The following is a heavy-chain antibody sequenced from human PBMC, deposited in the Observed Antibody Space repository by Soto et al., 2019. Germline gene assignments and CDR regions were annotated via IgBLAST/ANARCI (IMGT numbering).Heavy chain of an antibody. V-gene: IGHV5-51*01. CDR1: GYSFTKYW. CDR2: IYPGDYDT. J-gene: IGHJ6*02. Sequence: PGESLKISFKGSGYSFTKYWIGWVRQMPGKGLEWMGIIYPGDYDTSYSPSFQGQVTISADKSITTAYLQWSSLKASDTAMYYCARQSYDGSGTYYGMDVWGQGTTVTVSS. D-gene: IGHD3-10*01. CDR3: ARQSYDGSGTYYGMDV.